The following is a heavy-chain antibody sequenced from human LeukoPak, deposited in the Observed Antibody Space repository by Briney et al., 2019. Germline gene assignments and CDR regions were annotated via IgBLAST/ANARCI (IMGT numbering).Heavy chain of an antibody. J-gene: IGHJ4*02. D-gene: IGHD2/OR15-2a*01. CDR3: VKTPYSSTWYVGDY. CDR2: INSDGGST. V-gene: IGHV3-64D*06. Sequence: GGSLRLSCSASGFTFSSYAMHWVRQAAGEGLEYVSAINSDGGSTYYADSVKGRFTISRDNSKNTLYLQMSSLRPEDSAVYYCVKTPYSSTWYVGDYWGQGTLVTVSS. CDR1: GFTFSSYA.